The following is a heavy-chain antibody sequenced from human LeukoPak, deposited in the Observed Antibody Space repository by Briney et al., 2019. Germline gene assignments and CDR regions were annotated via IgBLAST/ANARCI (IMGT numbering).Heavy chain of an antibody. CDR3: ATSSDWLLPYFDY. D-gene: IGHD3-9*01. Sequence: SQTLSLTCTVSGGSISSGSYYWSWIRQPAGKGLEWIGRNYTSGSTNYNPSLKSRVTISEDRSKNQFSLKLSSVTAADTAVYYCATSSDWLLPYFDYWGQGTLVTVSS. CDR2: NYTSGST. J-gene: IGHJ4*02. CDR1: GGSISSGSYY. V-gene: IGHV4-61*02.